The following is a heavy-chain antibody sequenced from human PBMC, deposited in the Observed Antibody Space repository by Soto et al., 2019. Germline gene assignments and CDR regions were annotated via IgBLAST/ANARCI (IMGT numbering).Heavy chain of an antibody. CDR1: GYTFTSYG. J-gene: IGHJ6*02. CDR3: ARDSVRYCRDGVCYQGYYYVAMDV. Sequence: QGQLVQSGAEVKNSGASVKVSCKASGYTFTSYGFSWVRQAPGQGLEWMVWISASNGNTNYAQKLQGRVIMTTDTSTGTAYMELRSLRSDDTATYYCARDSVRYCRDGVCYQGYYYVAMDVWGQGTTVTVS. V-gene: IGHV1-18*01. D-gene: IGHD2-8*01. CDR2: ISASNGNT.